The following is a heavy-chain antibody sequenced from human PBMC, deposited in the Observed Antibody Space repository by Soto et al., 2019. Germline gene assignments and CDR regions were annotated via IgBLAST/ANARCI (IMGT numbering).Heavy chain of an antibody. J-gene: IGHJ6*02. Sequence: QVQLVESGGGVVQPGRSLRLSCAASGFTFSSYGMHWVRQAPGKGLEWVAVIWYDGSNKYYADSVKGRFTISRDNSKNTLYLQMNSLRAEDTAVYYCARGSLYYYYGMDVWRQGTTVTVSS. CDR2: IWYDGSNK. D-gene: IGHD1-26*01. V-gene: IGHV3-33*01. CDR1: GFTFSSYG. CDR3: ARGSLYYYYGMDV.